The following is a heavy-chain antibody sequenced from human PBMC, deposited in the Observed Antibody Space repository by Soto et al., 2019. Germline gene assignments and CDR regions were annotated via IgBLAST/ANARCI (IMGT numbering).Heavy chain of an antibody. CDR1: GFTFSSYS. CDR3: AREMRNYDILTGYYPLFDY. Sequence: GGSLRLSCAASGFTFSSYSMNWVRQAPGKGLEWVSYISSSSSTIYYADSVKGRFTISRDNAKNSLYLQMNSLRDEDTAVYYCAREMRNYDILTGYYPLFDYWGQGTLVTVSS. CDR2: ISSSSSTI. V-gene: IGHV3-48*02. D-gene: IGHD3-9*01. J-gene: IGHJ4*02.